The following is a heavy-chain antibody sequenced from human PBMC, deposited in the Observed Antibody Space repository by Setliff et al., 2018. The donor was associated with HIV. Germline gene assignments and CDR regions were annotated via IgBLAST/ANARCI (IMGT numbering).Heavy chain of an antibody. Sequence: ASVKVSCKASGYTFTDYFVHWVRQAPGQGLEWMGWINPNSGATSYVQDFQGRVTMTRDTSINTVYMELTSLRSDDTAIYYCARSATFLEVGVAKWGPGTLVTAPQ. CDR3: ARSATFLEVGVAK. CDR1: GYTFTDYF. V-gene: IGHV1-2*02. D-gene: IGHD2-15*01. J-gene: IGHJ4*02. CDR2: INPNSGAT.